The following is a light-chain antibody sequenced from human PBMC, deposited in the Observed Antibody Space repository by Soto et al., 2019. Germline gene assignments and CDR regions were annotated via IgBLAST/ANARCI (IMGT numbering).Light chain of an antibody. J-gene: IGKJ1*01. CDR2: TAS. Sequence: DIRMTQSPSSLSASVGDTVTITCRASPGISDYLSWFQHKPGEAPKLLIYTASSLQGGVTLRFSGAGSRTDFSLTISGLQPEDSATYYCQQTYTFPWTFGQGTRVDIK. CDR3: QQTYTFPWT. CDR1: PGISDY. V-gene: IGKV1-39*01.